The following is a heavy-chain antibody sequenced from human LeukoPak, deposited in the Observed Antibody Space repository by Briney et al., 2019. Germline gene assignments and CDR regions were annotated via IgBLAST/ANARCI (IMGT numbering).Heavy chain of an antibody. CDR3: ARERWSGYDWAGFDP. J-gene: IGHJ5*02. V-gene: IGHV1-69*13. CDR1: GGTFSSYA. CDR2: IIPIFGTA. Sequence: GASVKVSCKASGGTFSSYAISWLRQAPGQGLEWMGGIIPIFGTANYAQKFQGRVTITADESTSTAYMELSSLRSEDTAVYYCARERWSGYDWAGFDPWGQGTLVTVSS. D-gene: IGHD5-12*01.